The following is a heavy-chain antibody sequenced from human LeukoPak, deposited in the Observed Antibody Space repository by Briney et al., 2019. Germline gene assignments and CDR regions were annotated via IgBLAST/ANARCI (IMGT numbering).Heavy chain of an antibody. D-gene: IGHD1-7*01. V-gene: IGHV4-30-2*01. J-gene: IGHJ5*02. Sequence: SETLSLTCAVSGGSISSGGYSWSWIRQPPGKGLEWIGYIYHSGSTYYNPSLKSRVTISVDRSKIQFSLKLSSVTAADTAVYYCARYTGTTVSWFDPWGQGTLVTVSS. CDR3: ARYTGTTVSWFDP. CDR2: IYHSGST. CDR1: GGSISSGGYS.